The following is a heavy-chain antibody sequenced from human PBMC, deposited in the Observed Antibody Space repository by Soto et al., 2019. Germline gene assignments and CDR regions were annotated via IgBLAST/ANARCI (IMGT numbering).Heavy chain of an antibody. CDR3: AAWAEGATEVH. Sequence: VGSLRLSCETSGFSFSVYGMPWVRQAPGKGLEWVAVIWYDASKQFYAASVEGRFTISRDNSKAILYLQMNSLRAEDTAVYYCAAWAEGATEVHWGQGTLVTVSS. J-gene: IGHJ4*02. CDR2: IWYDASKQ. V-gene: IGHV3-33*01. CDR1: GFSFSVYG. D-gene: IGHD2-15*01.